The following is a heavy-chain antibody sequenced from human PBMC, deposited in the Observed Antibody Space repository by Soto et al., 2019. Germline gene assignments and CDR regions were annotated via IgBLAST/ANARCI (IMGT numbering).Heavy chain of an antibody. CDR3: ARVSHGYSSGHQNYYFDY. Sequence: QVPLVQSGAEVKKPGASVKVSCKASGYTFTSYGISWVRQAPGQGLEWMGWISAYNGNTNYAQKLQGRVTMTTDTATSTAYMEIRSLRSDDTAVYYWARVSHGYSSGHQNYYFDYWGQGTLVTVSS. D-gene: IGHD6-19*01. V-gene: IGHV1-18*04. CDR1: GYTFTSYG. CDR2: ISAYNGNT. J-gene: IGHJ4*02.